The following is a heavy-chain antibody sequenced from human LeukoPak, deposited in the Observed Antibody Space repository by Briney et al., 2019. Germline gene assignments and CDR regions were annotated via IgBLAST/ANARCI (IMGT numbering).Heavy chain of an antibody. CDR2: IYSSGST. V-gene: IGHV4-4*07. J-gene: IGHJ6*02. D-gene: IGHD2-2*02. CDR3: ARDCSTSCYTGQYYYYGMDV. CDR1: GGSISNYY. Sequence: SETLSLTCTVSGGSISNYYWSWIRQPAGKGLEWIGRIYSSGSTNYNPSLKSRVTMSVDTSKNQFSLKLSSVTAADTAVYYCARDCSTSCYTGQYYYYGMDVWGQGTTVTVSS.